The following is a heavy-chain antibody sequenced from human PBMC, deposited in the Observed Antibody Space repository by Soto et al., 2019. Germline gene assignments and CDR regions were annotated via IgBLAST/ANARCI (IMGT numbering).Heavy chain of an antibody. D-gene: IGHD2-21*02. CDR2: IYKGGSI. V-gene: IGHV4-4*09. CDR1: GGSISNDY. CDR3: ARDSYCGGDCSDSYYGMDV. Sequence: SETLSLTCRVSGGSISNDYWTWIRQPPGKGLEWIGYIYKGGSINYNPSLKSRVTISVDTSNNQFSLKLGSVTAADTAVYYCARDSYCGGDCSDSYYGMDVWGQGTTVTVSS. J-gene: IGHJ6*02.